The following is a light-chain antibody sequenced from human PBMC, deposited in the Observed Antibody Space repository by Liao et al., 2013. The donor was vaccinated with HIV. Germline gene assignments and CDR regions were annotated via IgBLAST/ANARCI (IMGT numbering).Light chain of an antibody. Sequence: SYELTQPPSVSVSPGQTASITCSGDKLGDKYACWYQQKPGQSPVLVIYQDTKRPSGIPERFSGSNSGNTATLTISRVEAGDEADYYCQVWASSSDHVVFGGGTRADRP. V-gene: IGLV3-1*01. CDR3: QVWASSSDHVV. CDR2: QDT. J-gene: IGLJ2*01. CDR1: KLGDKY.